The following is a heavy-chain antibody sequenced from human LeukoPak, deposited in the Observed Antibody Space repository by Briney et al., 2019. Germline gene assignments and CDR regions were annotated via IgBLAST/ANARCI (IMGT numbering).Heavy chain of an antibody. CDR2: ISPNGGGT. J-gene: IGHJ4*02. D-gene: IGHD3-22*01. Sequence: PGGSLRLSCAASGFSFSSYTMSWVRQAPGKGLEWVSSISPNGGGTFDADSVKGRFTISRDNPKNTLYLQMNSLRAEDTAVYFCAKRGVVIRVILVGFHKEAYYFDSWGQGALVTVSS. V-gene: IGHV3-23*01. CDR3: AKRGVVIRVILVGFHKEAYYFDS. CDR1: GFSFSSYT.